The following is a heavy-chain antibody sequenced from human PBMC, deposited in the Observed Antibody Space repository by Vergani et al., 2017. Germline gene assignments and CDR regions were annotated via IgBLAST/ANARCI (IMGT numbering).Heavy chain of an antibody. CDR1: GFTFNQYS. V-gene: IGHV3-33*01. CDR2: TWYDGNNK. J-gene: IGHJ5*02. D-gene: IGHD1-14*01. CDR3: ARDLRLLYNRFDP. Sequence: QVQLVESGGGVVQPGRSLRLSCAASGFTFNQYSMHWFRQAPGKGLEWLAVTWYDGNNKQYADSVKGRFTISRDNSKSTMYLQMNSLRYEDTGVYYCARDLRLLYNRFDPWGQGTLVTVSS.